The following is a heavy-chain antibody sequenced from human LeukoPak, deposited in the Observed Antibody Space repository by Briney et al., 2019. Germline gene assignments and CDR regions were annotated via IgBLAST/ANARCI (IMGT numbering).Heavy chain of an antibody. V-gene: IGHV3-21*01. CDR1: GFTFSSYS. CDR3: ARDRARFLEWLSDAFDI. Sequence: GGSLRLSCAASGFTFSSYSMNWVRQAPGKGLEWVSSISSSSSYIYYADSVKGRFTISRDNAKNSLYLQMNSPRAEDTAVYYCARDRARFLEWLSDAFDIWGQGTMVTVSS. D-gene: IGHD3-3*01. J-gene: IGHJ3*02. CDR2: ISSSSSYI.